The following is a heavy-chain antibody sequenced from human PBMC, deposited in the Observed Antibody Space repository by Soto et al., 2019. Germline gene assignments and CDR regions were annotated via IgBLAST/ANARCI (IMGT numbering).Heavy chain of an antibody. V-gene: IGHV1-2*02. CDR1: GYTFTSYY. CDR3: ARKGFFDY. Sequence: ASVKVSCKASGYTFTSYYMHWVRQAPGQGLEWMGWINPFSGTTKLAQKFQGRVSVTRDTSISTAYVEMSSLRSDDTAIYYCARKGFFDYWGQGTLVTVSS. J-gene: IGHJ4*02. CDR2: INPFSGTT.